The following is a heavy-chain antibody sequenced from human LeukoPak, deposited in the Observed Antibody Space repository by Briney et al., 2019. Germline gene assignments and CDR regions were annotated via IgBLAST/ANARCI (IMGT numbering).Heavy chain of an antibody. Sequence: GASVKVSCKASGYTFTSYGISWVRQAPGQGLEWMGWISAYNGNTNYAQKLQGRVTMTTDTSTSTAYMELRSLRSDDTAVYYCATHYYDSSGYSDYDAFDIWGQGTMVTVSS. J-gene: IGHJ3*02. CDR2: ISAYNGNT. CDR1: GYTFTSYG. V-gene: IGHV1-18*01. D-gene: IGHD3-22*01. CDR3: ATHYYDSSGYSDYDAFDI.